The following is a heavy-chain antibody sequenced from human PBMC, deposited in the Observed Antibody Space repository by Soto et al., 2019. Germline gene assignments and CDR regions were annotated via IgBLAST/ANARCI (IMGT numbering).Heavy chain of an antibody. D-gene: IGHD6-13*01. CDR1: GFTFSSYA. J-gene: IGHJ6*02. Sequence: QVQLVESGGGVVQPGRSLRLSCAASGFTFSSYAMHWVRQAPGKGLEWVAVTSYDGSNKYYADSVKGRFTISRDNSKNTLYLQMNSLRAEDTAVYYCARDRYSSSWSYYYYYYGMDVWGQGTTVTVSS. V-gene: IGHV3-30-3*01. CDR3: ARDRYSSSWSYYYYYYGMDV. CDR2: TSYDGSNK.